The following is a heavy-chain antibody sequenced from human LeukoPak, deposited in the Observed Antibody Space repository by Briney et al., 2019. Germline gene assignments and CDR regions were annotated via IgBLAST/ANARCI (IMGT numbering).Heavy chain of an antibody. CDR2: INHSGST. Sequence: TXSVXGYSISSGYYWGWVRQAPGEGLEWIGEINHSGSTNYNPSLKSRVTISVDTSKNQFSLKLSSVTAADTAVYYXXRXXYTASDYWGQGTLVTVSS. J-gene: IGHJ4*02. CDR1: GYSISSGYY. D-gene: IGHD5-18*01. CDR3: XRXXYTASDY. V-gene: IGHV4-38-2*02.